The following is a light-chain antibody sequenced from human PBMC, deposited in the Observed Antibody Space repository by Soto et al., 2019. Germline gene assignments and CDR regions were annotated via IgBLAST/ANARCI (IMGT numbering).Light chain of an antibody. CDR2: DAS. Sequence: EIVLTQSPLTLSLSPGERATLSCGASQSISSYLAWYQQKPGQAPRLLIYDASNRATGIPARFSGSGSGTDFTLTISRLEPEDFAVYYCQQRSNWPIPFGQGTRLEI. CDR1: QSISSY. J-gene: IGKJ5*01. V-gene: IGKV3-11*01. CDR3: QQRSNWPIP.